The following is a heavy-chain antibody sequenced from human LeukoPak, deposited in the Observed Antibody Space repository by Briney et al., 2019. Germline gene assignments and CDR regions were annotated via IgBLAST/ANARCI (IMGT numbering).Heavy chain of an antibody. J-gene: IGHJ4*02. CDR3: ARRSGRAARFDY. CDR2: ISSSSSYI. Sequence: GGSLRLSCAASGFTFSSYSMNWVRQAPGKGLEWVSSISSSSSYIYYADSVKGRFTISRDNAKNSLYLQMNSLRAEDTALYYCARRSGRAARFDYWGQGTLVTVSS. CDR1: GFTFSSYS. V-gene: IGHV3-21*04. D-gene: IGHD6-6*01.